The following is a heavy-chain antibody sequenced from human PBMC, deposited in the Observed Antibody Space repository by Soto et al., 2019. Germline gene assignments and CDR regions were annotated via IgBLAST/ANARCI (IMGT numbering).Heavy chain of an antibody. J-gene: IGHJ5*02. V-gene: IGHV1-69*06. CDR1: GGTFSSYA. CDR2: IIPIFGTA. CDR3: ATLSNDFWSGPNNWFDP. Sequence: ASVKVSCKASGGTFSSYAISWVRQAPGQGLEWMGGIIPIFGTAIYAQKFQGRVTMTEDTSTDTAYMELSSLRSEDTAVYYCATLSNDFWSGPNNWFDPWGQGTLVTVSS. D-gene: IGHD3-3*01.